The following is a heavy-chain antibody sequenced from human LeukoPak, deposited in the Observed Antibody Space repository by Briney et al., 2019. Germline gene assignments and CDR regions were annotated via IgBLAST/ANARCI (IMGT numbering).Heavy chain of an antibody. CDR1: GFTFSSSW. D-gene: IGHD6-13*01. CDR3: ATEVGSSSGGPFDY. V-gene: IGHV3-7*01. J-gene: IGHJ4*02. CDR2: IKQDGSEK. Sequence: GGSLRLSCAASGFTFSSSWIIWVRQAPGKGLAWVANIKQDGSEKYYVDSVKGRFTISRDNAKNSLYLQMNSLRAEDTAVYYCATEVGSSSGGPFDYWGQGILVTVSS.